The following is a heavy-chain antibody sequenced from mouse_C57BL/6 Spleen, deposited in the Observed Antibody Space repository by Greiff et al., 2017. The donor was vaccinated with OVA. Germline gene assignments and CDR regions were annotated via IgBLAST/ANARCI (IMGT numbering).Heavy chain of an antibody. CDR2: INPSTGGT. J-gene: IGHJ2*01. V-gene: IGHV1-42*01. CDR1: GYSFTGYY. D-gene: IGHD2-4*01. Sequence: EVQLQQSGPELVKPGASVKISCKASGYSFTGYYMNWVKQSPEKSLEWIGEINPSTGGTTYNQKFKAKATLTVDKSSSTAYMQLKSLTSEDSAVYYCARSQYDSYFDYWGQGTTLTVSS. CDR3: ARSQYDSYFDY.